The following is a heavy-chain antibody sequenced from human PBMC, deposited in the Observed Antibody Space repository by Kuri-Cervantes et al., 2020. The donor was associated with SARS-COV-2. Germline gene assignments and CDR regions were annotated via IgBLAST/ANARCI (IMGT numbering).Heavy chain of an antibody. Sequence: GESLKISCAASGFTFSDYYITWIRQAPGKGLEWVSYISNSGTMIHYADSVKGRFTISRDNAKNSLYLQMSSLRAEDTAVYYCARDRGSGWYPIDYWGQGTLVTVSS. D-gene: IGHD6-19*01. CDR1: GFTFSDYY. CDR2: ISNSGTMI. V-gene: IGHV3-11*04. J-gene: IGHJ4*02. CDR3: ARDRGSGWYPIDY.